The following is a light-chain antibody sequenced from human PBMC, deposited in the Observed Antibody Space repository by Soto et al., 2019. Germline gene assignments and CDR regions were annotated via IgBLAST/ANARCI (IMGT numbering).Light chain of an antibody. Sequence: DIQMTQSPSTLSASVGDRVTITCRASQSISSWLAWYQQKPGKAPKLLIYDACSLESGVPSRFSGSGSGTEFTLTISSLQPDDFATYYCQQYNSYWGTFGQGTKLEIK. J-gene: IGKJ2*02. V-gene: IGKV1-5*01. CDR3: QQYNSYWGT. CDR1: QSISSW. CDR2: DAC.